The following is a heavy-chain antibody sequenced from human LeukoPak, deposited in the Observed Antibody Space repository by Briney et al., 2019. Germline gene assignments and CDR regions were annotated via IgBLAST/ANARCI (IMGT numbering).Heavy chain of an antibody. V-gene: IGHV3-48*01. D-gene: IGHD3-22*01. Sequence: PGGSLRLSCAASGFIFSSCNMDWVRQAPGKGLEWVSYISSSGDSIYYADSVKGRFTISRDNADNSLYLQMNSLRAEDTAVYYCATGDYHSTGQDYWGQGTLVTVSS. CDR3: ATGDYHSTGQDY. CDR2: ISSSGDSI. J-gene: IGHJ4*02. CDR1: GFIFSSCN.